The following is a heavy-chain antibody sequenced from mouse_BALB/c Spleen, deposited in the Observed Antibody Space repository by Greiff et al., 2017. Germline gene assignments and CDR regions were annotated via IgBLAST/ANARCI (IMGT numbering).Heavy chain of an antibody. Sequence: VKLVESGPGLVAPSQSLSITCTASGFSFTGYGVNWVRQPPGKGLEWLGMIWGDGSTDYNSALKSRLSIIKDNTKSQVVLKMHSLQTDDTARYYCASDCCGSGFAYWGQGTLVTVSA. CDR3: ASDCCGSGFAY. CDR1: GFSFTGYG. J-gene: IGHJ3*01. D-gene: IGHD1-2*01. CDR2: IWGDGST. V-gene: IGHV2-6-7*01.